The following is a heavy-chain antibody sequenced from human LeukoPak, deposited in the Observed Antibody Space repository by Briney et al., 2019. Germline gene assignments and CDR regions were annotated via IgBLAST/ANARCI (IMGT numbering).Heavy chain of an antibody. D-gene: IGHD3-22*01. CDR3: AKEWVYYDSSGYSYYFDY. V-gene: IGHV3-30*02. CDR2: IRYDGSNK. CDR1: GFTFSSYG. J-gene: IGHJ4*02. Sequence: GGSLRLSCAASGFTFSSYGMHWVRQAPGKGLEWVAFIRYDGSNKYYADSVKGRFTISRDNSKNTLYLQMNSLRAEDTAVYYCAKEWVYYDSSGYSYYFDYWGQGTLVTVSS.